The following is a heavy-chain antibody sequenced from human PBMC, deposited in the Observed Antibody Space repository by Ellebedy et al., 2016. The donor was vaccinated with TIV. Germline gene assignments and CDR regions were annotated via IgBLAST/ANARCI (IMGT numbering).Heavy chain of an antibody. J-gene: IGHJ6*02. CDR2: IYYSGST. CDR1: GGSISSYY. V-gene: IGHV4-59*01. CDR3: ERVMRYCSSTSCSYGMDV. D-gene: IGHD2-2*01. Sequence: MPSETLSLTCTVPGGSISSYYWSWTRQPPGKGLEWIGYIYYSGSTNYNPSLKSRVTISVDTSKNQFSLKLSSVTAADTAVYYCERVMRYCSSTSCSYGMDVWGQGTTVTVSS.